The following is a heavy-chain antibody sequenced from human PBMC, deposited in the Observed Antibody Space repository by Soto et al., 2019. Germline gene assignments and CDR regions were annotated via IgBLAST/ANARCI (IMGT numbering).Heavy chain of an antibody. Sequence: CSLKVSCKASGGTFNNYALSWVRQAPGQGLEWMGGIIPIFNSANYAQKFQGRVTITADDSTSTAYMELRSLRPDDTAGYYCAREVTVVSASCDFWGQGTRVTV. V-gene: IGHV1-69*13. CDR1: GGTFNNYA. CDR3: AREVTVVSASCDF. J-gene: IGHJ4*02. D-gene: IGHD3-22*01. CDR2: IIPIFNSA.